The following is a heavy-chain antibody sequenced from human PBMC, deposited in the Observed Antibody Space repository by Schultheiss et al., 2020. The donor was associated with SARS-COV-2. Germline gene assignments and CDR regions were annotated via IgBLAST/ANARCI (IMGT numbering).Heavy chain of an antibody. CDR3: ARYYYDSSGLNWFDP. V-gene: IGHV4-59*01. D-gene: IGHD3-22*01. J-gene: IGHJ5*02. Sequence: SETLSLTCTVSGGSISSYYWSWIRQPPGKGLEWIGYIYYSGSTNYNPSLKSRVTISVDTSKNQFSLKLSSVTAADTAVYYCARYYYDSSGLNWFDPWGQGTLVTVSS. CDR1: GGSISSYY. CDR2: IYYSGST.